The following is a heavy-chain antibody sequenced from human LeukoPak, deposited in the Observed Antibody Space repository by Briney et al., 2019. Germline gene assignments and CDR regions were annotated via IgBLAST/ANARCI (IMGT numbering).Heavy chain of an antibody. CDR3: ARESLYSSSWYHTLSYYFDY. Sequence: GSSVKVSCKASGGTFNSYAISWVRQAPGQGLEWMGGIIPIFGTANYAQKFQGRVTITADKSTSTAYTELSSLRSEDTALYYCARESLYSSSWYHTLSYYFDYWGQGTLVTVSS. J-gene: IGHJ4*02. CDR1: GGTFNSYA. D-gene: IGHD6-13*01. CDR2: IIPIFGTA. V-gene: IGHV1-69*06.